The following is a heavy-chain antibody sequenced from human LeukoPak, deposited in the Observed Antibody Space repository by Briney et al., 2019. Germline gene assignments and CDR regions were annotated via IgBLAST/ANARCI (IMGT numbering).Heavy chain of an antibody. CDR3: ARDGWGHVLDQ. Sequence: GGSLRLSCVASGFNFGSNWMSWVRQAPGKGLEWVARIKEDGARENYVDFVKGRFTIARDNAKNSLYLQMNNLRAEDTALYYCARDGWGHVLDQLGQGTLVTVSS. CDR2: IKEDGARE. CDR1: GFNFGSNW. J-gene: IGHJ4*02. V-gene: IGHV3-7*01. D-gene: IGHD1-26*01.